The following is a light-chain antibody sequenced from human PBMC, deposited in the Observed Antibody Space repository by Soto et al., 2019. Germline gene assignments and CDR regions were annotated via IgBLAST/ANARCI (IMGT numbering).Light chain of an antibody. Sequence: QSALTQPASVSGSPGQSITMSSTGTSSDVGSYNLVSWYQQHPGKVPKIMIYEASKRPSGAPNRFSGSKSGNTASLTISGLQAEDEADYYCCSYAGSSTWVFGTGTKLTVL. CDR3: CSYAGSSTWV. V-gene: IGLV2-23*01. J-gene: IGLJ1*01. CDR1: SSDVGSYNL. CDR2: EAS.